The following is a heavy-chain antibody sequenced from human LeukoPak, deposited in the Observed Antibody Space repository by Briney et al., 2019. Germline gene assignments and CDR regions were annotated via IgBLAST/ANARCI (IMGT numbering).Heavy chain of an antibody. V-gene: IGHV3-7*01. D-gene: IGHD3-16*01. CDR3: AKIEGTFGGVLVL. Sequence: GGSLRLSCAASGFTFSSYGMHWVRQAPGKGLEWVANIKGDGSEKYYVDSVKGRFTISRDNAKNSLFLQMNSLRAADTAIYYCAKIEGTFGGVLVLWGQGTLVTVSS. CDR1: GFTFSSYG. CDR2: IKGDGSEK. J-gene: IGHJ5*02.